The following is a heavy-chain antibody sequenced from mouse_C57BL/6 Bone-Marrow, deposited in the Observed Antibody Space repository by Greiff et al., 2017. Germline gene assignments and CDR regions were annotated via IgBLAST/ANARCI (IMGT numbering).Heavy chain of an antibody. J-gene: IGHJ1*03. D-gene: IGHD1-1*01. Sequence: QVQLQQPGTELVKPGASVKLSCKTSGYTFTSYWMHWVKQRPGQGLEWIGNINPSNGGTNYNEKFKSKATLTVDKSSSTAYMQLSSLTSEDSAVYYCARGGIYYYGSSLWYFDVWGTGTTVTVSS. CDR1: GYTFTSYW. CDR3: ARGGIYYYGSSLWYFDV. CDR2: INPSNGGT. V-gene: IGHV1-53*01.